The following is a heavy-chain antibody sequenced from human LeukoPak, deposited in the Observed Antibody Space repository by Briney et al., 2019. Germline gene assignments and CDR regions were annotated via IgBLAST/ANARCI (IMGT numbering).Heavy chain of an antibody. CDR3: ATWAFYHGVDV. CDR2: IKSDGGKT. CDR1: GFAFQAFE. D-gene: IGHD1-26*01. V-gene: IGHV3-43*02. Sequence: GGSLRLSCTASGFAFQAFEMHWVRQVPGKGLEWVSLIKSDGGKTDYADSVRGRFTISRDNGENSLYLQMNSLRSKDSALYYCATWAFYHGVDVWGQGTMVTVSS. J-gene: IGHJ6*02.